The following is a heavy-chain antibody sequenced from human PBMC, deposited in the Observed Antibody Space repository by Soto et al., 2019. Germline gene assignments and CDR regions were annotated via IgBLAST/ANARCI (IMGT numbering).Heavy chain of an antibody. CDR2: IIPIFGTA. Sequence: GASVKVSCKASGGTFSSYAISWVRQAPGQGLEWMGGIIPIFGTANYAQKFQGRVTITADESTSTAYMELSSLRSEDTAVYYCASEQVAGNAFDIWGQGTMVTVSS. CDR1: GGTFSSYA. J-gene: IGHJ3*02. D-gene: IGHD6-19*01. CDR3: ASEQVAGNAFDI. V-gene: IGHV1-69*13.